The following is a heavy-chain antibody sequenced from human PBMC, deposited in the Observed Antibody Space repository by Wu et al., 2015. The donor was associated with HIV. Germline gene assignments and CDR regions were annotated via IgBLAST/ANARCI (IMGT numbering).Heavy chain of an antibody. D-gene: IGHD1-1*01. J-gene: IGHJ5*02. Sequence: QAQLVQSGAEVKKPGSSVKVSCKASGGTFSYSAIAWVRQAPGQGLEWMGRITPMFGTADHARKFRGRIKITADEASNTVYVEIFNLGREDTATYFCYRRQQLLDQWGHGT. CDR3: YRRQQLLDQ. V-gene: IGHV1-69*13. CDR1: GGTFSYSA. CDR2: ITPMFGTA.